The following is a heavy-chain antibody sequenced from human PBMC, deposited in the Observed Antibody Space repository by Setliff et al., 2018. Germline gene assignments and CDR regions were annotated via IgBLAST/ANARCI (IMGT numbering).Heavy chain of an antibody. CDR2: IIPVLGMT. CDR1: GAPFNAYG. CDR3: ARGPSPTVTPSRLIYFYHMDV. Sequence: SVKVSCKASGAPFNAYGVSWVRQAPGQGLEWMGAIIPVLGMTDYAQKFQGRLTITADQSTTTVYMELSILRFDDAALYYCARGPSPTVTPSRLIYFYHMDVWGTGTTVTVSS. V-gene: IGHV1-69*10. J-gene: IGHJ6*03. D-gene: IGHD4-17*01.